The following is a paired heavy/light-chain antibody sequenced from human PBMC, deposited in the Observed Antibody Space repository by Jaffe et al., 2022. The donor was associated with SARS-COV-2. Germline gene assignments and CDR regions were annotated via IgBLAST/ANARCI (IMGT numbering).Heavy chain of an antibody. D-gene: IGHD3-16*01. V-gene: IGHV4-39*01. CDR2: IYYSGST. CDR1: GGSITTIYYY. J-gene: IGHJ4*02. Sequence: QLQLQESGPGLVKPSETLSLTCTVSGGSITTIYYYWGWIRQPPGKGLEWIGSIYYSGSTHYNPSLKSRVTISMDKSKNQFSLKLTSVTAPDTAVYYCARRGDYWGQGTLVTVSS. CDR3: ARRGDY.
Light chain of an antibody. Sequence: QAVVTQEPSLTVSPGGTVILTCGSSTGAVTSGHYPYWFQQKPGQAPRTLIYDTSNKHSWTPARFSGSLLGGKAALTLSGAQPEDEADYYCLLSYSGPRVFGGGTMLTVL. CDR2: DTS. V-gene: IGLV7-46*01. CDR1: TGAVTSGHY. J-gene: IGLJ2*01. CDR3: LLSYSGPRV.